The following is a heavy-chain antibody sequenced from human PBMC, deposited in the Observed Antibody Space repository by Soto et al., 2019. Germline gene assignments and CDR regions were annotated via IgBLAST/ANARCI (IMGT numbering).Heavy chain of an antibody. CDR1: GYSVSSDTAA. D-gene: IGHD6-19*01. CDR2: TYYTSNWRH. J-gene: IGHJ5*02. V-gene: IGHV6-1*01. CDR3: GSGVAGSGLDL. Sequence: SHTLSLTCAISGYSVSSDTAALNWIRSSPSRVREWLGRTYYTSNWRHDYAVSVKSRITVNPDTSKNHFSLQLNSVTPDDTAVYYCGSGVAGSGLDLWGQGTLVTVSS.